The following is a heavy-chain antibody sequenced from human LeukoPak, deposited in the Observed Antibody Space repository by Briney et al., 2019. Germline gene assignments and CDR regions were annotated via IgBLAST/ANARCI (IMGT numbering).Heavy chain of an antibody. V-gene: IGHV7-4-1*02. J-gene: IGHJ4*02. D-gene: IGHD4-17*01. CDR3: ARGVPYGDLYYFDY. Sequence: GASVKVSCKASGYTFTSYAMNWVRQAPGQGLEWMGWINTNTENPTYAQGFTGRFVFSLDTSVSTAYLQISSLKAEDTAVYYCARGVPYGDLYYFDYWGQGTLVTVSS. CDR2: INTNTENP. CDR1: GYTFTSYA.